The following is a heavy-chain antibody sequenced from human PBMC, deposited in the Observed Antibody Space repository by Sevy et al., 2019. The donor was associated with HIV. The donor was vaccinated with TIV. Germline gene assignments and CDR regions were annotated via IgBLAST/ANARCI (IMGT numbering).Heavy chain of an antibody. CDR3: ARVKGSARQAYYYYGMDV. J-gene: IGHJ6*02. V-gene: IGHV4-34*01. Sequence: SETLSLTCAVYGGSFSGYYWSWIRQPPGKGLEWIGEINHSGSTNYNPSLKSRVTISVDTSKNQFSLKLSSVTAADTAVYYCARVKGSARQAYYYYGMDVWGQGTTVTVSS. CDR1: GGSFSGYY. D-gene: IGHD6-6*01. CDR2: INHSGST.